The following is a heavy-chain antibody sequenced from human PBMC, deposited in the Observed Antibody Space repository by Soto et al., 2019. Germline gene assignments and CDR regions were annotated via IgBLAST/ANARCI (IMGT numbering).Heavy chain of an antibody. D-gene: IGHD2-2*01. V-gene: IGHV4-31*03. J-gene: IGHJ3*02. Sequence: LSLTCTVSGGSISSGGYYWSWIRQHPGKGLEWIGYIYYSGSTYYNPSLKSRVTISVDTSKNQFSLKLSSVTAADTAVYYCARESGHCSSTSCSDAFDIWGQGTMVTVSS. CDR3: ARESGHCSSTSCSDAFDI. CDR1: GGSISSGGYY. CDR2: IYYSGST.